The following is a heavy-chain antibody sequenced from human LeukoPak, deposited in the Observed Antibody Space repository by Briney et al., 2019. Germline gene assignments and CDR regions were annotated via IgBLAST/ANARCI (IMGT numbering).Heavy chain of an antibody. V-gene: IGHV1-69*13. CDR2: IIPIFGTA. Sequence: ASVTVSCTASGGTFSSYAISWVRQAPGQGLEWMGGIIPIFGTANYAQKFQGRVTITADESTSTAYMELSSLRSGDTAVYYCARVNYGHYYDSSGYLAPYFDYWGQGTLVTVSS. J-gene: IGHJ4*02. CDR3: ARVNYGHYYDSSGYLAPYFDY. D-gene: IGHD3-22*01. CDR1: GGTFSSYA.